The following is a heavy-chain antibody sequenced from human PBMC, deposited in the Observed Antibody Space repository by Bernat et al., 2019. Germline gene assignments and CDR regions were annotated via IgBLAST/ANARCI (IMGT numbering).Heavy chain of an antibody. CDR1: GFTFSGSA. Sequence: EVQLVESGGGLVQPGGSLKLSCAASGFTFSGSAMHWVRQASGQGLEWVGRIRSKANSYATAYAASVKGRFTISRDDSKNTAYLQMNSLKTEDTAVYYCTRVGYSYGYSPSTFDYWGQGTLVTVSS. D-gene: IGHD5-18*01. CDR2: IRSKANSYAT. CDR3: TRVGYSYGYSPSTFDY. J-gene: IGHJ4*02. V-gene: IGHV3-73*01.